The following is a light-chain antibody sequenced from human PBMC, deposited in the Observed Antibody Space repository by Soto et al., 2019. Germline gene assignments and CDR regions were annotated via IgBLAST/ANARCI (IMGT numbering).Light chain of an antibody. J-gene: IGKJ4*01. Sequence: EIVLTQSPATLSLSPGERATLSCRASQSVSSYLAWYQQKPGQAPRLLIYDASNRATGIPARFSGSGSGTDFNLNISSLEPDDFAVYYCQQRSDWPSTFGGGTKVQIK. CDR1: QSVSSY. CDR3: QQRSDWPST. CDR2: DAS. V-gene: IGKV3-11*01.